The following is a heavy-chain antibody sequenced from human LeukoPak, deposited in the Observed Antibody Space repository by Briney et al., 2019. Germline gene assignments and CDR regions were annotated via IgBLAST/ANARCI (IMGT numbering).Heavy chain of an antibody. Sequence: SQTLSLTCGISGDSVFSNSAAWNWIRQSPSRGLEWLGRTYYRSEWYTDYEVSVKSRITINPDTSKNQFSLQLNSVTPEDTAVYYCARGSSGWYYFDYWGQGTLVTVSS. CDR2: TYYRSEWYT. J-gene: IGHJ4*02. D-gene: IGHD6-19*01. CDR3: ARGSSGWYYFDY. V-gene: IGHV6-1*01. CDR1: GDSVFSNSAA.